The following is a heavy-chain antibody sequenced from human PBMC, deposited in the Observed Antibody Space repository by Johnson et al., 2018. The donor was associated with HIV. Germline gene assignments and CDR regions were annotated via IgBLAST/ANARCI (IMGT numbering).Heavy chain of an antibody. V-gene: IGHV3-NL1*01. CDR1: GFTFSSYA. Sequence: QVQLVESGGGVVQPGRSLRLSCAASGFTFSSYAMHWVRQAPGKGLEWVSAISGSGGSTSYAGSVQGRFPISRDNSKNMLYLQMNSLRAEDTAVYYCAKGLGGAAAGTMNAFDIWGQGTMVTVSS. J-gene: IGHJ3*02. D-gene: IGHD6-13*01. CDR2: ISGSGGST. CDR3: AKGLGGAAAGTMNAFDI.